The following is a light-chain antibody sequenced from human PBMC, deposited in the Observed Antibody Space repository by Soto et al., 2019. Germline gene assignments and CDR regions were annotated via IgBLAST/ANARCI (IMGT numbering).Light chain of an antibody. J-gene: IGLJ2*01. Sequence: QSALTQPASVSGSPGQSITISCTGATSDVGGYNYVSWYQHHPGEALKLIIYNVNDRPSGVSDRFSASKSGNTASLTISGLQAEDEGDYYCSSYTSSITQVLFGGGIKVTVL. CDR1: TSDVGGYNY. V-gene: IGLV2-14*03. CDR3: SSYTSSITQVL. CDR2: NVN.